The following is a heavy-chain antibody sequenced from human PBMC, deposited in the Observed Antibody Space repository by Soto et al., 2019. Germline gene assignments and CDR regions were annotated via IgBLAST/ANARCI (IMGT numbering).Heavy chain of an antibody. Sequence: QVQLQESGPGLVKPSGTLSLTCAVSGGSISSSNWWSWVRQPPGKGLEWIGEIYHSGCTNYNPSRKRRVTIAVDKSKNQFSLKLSSVTAADTAVYYCARGGPHIVVVTGTGARWFDPWGQGTLFTVSS. CDR1: GGSISSSNW. CDR2: IYHSGCT. J-gene: IGHJ5*02. CDR3: ARGGPHIVVVTGTGARWFDP. V-gene: IGHV4-4*02. D-gene: IGHD2-21*02.